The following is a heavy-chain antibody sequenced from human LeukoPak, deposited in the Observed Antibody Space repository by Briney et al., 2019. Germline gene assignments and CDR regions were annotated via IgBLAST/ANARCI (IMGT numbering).Heavy chain of an antibody. D-gene: IGHD3-10*01. CDR3: ARSIRGVITFDY. Sequence: SETLSLTCTVSGGSISSGSYYWSWIRQPAGKGLEWIGRIYTSGSTNHNPSLKSRVTMSVDTSKNQFSLKLSSVTAADTAVYYCARSIRGVITFDYWGQGTLVTVSS. J-gene: IGHJ4*02. CDR1: GGSISSGSYY. CDR2: IYTSGST. V-gene: IGHV4-61*02.